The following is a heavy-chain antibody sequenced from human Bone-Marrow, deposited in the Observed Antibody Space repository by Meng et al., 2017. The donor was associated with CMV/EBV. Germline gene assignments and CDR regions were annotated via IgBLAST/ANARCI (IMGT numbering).Heavy chain of an antibody. CDR2: ISSSSSYI. Sequence: GESLKISCVASGFTFSSYSMNWVRQAPGKGLEWVSSISSSSSYIYYADSVKGRFTISRDNAKNSLYLQMNSLRAEDTAVYYCATLYQLRYGYWGQGKLVNVAS. CDR3: ATLYQLRYGY. J-gene: IGHJ4*02. V-gene: IGHV3-21*01. D-gene: IGHD2-2*01. CDR1: GFTFSSYS.